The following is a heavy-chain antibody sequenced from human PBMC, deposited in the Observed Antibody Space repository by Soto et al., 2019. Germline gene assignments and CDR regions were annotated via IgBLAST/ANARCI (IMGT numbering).Heavy chain of an antibody. J-gene: IGHJ4*02. Sequence: ASVKVSCKDTGGLFSSYAVSWVRQAPGQGLEWMGGIIPVFDTVYYAQKFQGRVTITADESTNTAYMELSSLRSEDTAMYYCARGGSGYVWFYEFWGQGTLVTVSS. CDR2: IIPVFDTV. CDR3: ARGGSGYVWFYEF. CDR1: GGLFSSYA. V-gene: IGHV1-69*13. D-gene: IGHD3-22*01.